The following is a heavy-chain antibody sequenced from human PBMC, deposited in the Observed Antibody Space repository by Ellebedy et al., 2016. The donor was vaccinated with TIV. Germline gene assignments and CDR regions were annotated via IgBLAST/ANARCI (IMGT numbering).Heavy chain of an antibody. D-gene: IGHD3-10*01. CDR3: TRAVVRGIDY. J-gene: IGHJ4*02. V-gene: IGHV1-18*01. CDR1: GYPFTHYA. CDR2: ISAYNDNP. Sequence: ASVKVSCXTSGYPFTHYAISWVRQAPGQGLEWMGWISAYNDNPHYAQELQGRVTLTADKSTGTTYMELTSLTSDDTAVYYCTRAVVRGIDYWGQGTLVTVSS.